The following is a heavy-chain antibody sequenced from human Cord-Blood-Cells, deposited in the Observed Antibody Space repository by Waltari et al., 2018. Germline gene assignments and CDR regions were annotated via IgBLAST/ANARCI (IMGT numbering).Heavy chain of an antibody. CDR2: IYYSGST. J-gene: IGHJ3*02. CDR3: ARRTAARSGAFDI. V-gene: IGHV4-39*07. D-gene: IGHD5-18*01. Sequence: LQLQESGPGLVKPSETLSLTCPVSGCSLSSSSYSRGWIRQPPGKGLEWIGSIYYSGSTYYNPSLKSRVTISVDTSKNQFSLKLSSVTAADTAVYYCARRTAARSGAFDIWGQGTMVTVSS. CDR1: GCSLSSSSYS.